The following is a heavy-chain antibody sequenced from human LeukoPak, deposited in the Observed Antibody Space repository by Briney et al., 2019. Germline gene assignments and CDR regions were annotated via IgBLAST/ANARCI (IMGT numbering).Heavy chain of an antibody. D-gene: IGHD1-1*01. CDR2: ITPVFGTA. J-gene: IGHJ4*02. CDR3: ARGSSSNWPVDN. Sequence: SVKVSCKASGGSFSSYAISWVRQAPGQGLEWMGGITPVFGTAKYAQKFQGRVTITADGSTTTAYLEVSSLRSEDTAVYFCARGSSSNWPVDNWGQGTLVTVSS. CDR1: GGSFSSYA. V-gene: IGHV1-69*13.